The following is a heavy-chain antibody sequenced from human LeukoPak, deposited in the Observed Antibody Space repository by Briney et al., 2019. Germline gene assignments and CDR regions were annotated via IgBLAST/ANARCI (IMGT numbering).Heavy chain of an antibody. Sequence: GGSLRLSCAASGFTFSDYYMSWIRQAPGKGLEWVSYISSSYTNYADSVKGRFTLSRENSKYTVYLQMNSLRAEDTAVYYCARDLGLGRGWYGGDYWGQGTLVTVSS. CDR3: ARDLGLGRGWYGGDY. CDR1: GFTFSDYY. J-gene: IGHJ4*02. CDR2: ISSSYT. V-gene: IGHV3-11*06. D-gene: IGHD6-19*01.